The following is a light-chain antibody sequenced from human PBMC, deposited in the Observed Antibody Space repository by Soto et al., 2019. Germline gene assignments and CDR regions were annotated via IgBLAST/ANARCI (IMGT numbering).Light chain of an antibody. Sequence: DLKMTQYPYSLSASVGDRITITCRASQSPSRFLNWYQQKSGKAPKLLIYAASSLETGVPSRFSCCGSGTAFTLSIRCRQPGYSAPSYYEQSYCTPGTVARGTKVDIK. CDR1: QSPSRF. CDR3: EQSYCTPGT. J-gene: IGKJ1*01. V-gene: IGKV1-39*01. CDR2: AAS.